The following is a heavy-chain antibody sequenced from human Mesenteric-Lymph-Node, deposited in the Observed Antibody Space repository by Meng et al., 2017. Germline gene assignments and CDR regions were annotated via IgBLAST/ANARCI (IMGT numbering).Heavy chain of an antibody. V-gene: IGHV4-39*07. Sequence: SETLSLTCPVSGGSISSSSYYWGWIRQPPGKGLEWIGSIYYIGSTYYNPSLKSRVTISVDTSKNQFSLKLSSVTAADTAVYYCARLKGYGQNFDYWGQGTLVTVSS. CDR2: IYYIGST. D-gene: IGHD5-12*01. CDR1: GGSISSSSYY. J-gene: IGHJ4*02. CDR3: ARLKGYGQNFDY.